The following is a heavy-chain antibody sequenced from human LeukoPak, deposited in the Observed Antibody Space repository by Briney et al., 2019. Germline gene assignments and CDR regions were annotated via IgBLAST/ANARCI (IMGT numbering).Heavy chain of an antibody. CDR1: GFTFSSYS. V-gene: IGHV3-21*04. D-gene: IGHD3-3*01. CDR3: AKGPYDFWSGYYSPFVDY. CDR2: ISSSSSYI. Sequence: KSGGSLRLSCAASGFTFSSYSMNWVRQAPGKGLEWVSSISSSSSYIYYADSVKGRFTISRDNAKNSLYLQMNSLRAEDTAVYYCAKGPYDFWSGYYSPFVDYWGQGTLVTVSS. J-gene: IGHJ4*02.